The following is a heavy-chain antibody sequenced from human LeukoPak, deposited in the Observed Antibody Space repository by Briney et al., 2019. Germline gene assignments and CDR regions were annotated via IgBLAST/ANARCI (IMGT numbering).Heavy chain of an antibody. J-gene: IGHJ4*02. CDR2: INHSGST. CDR3: ARVNAATTFGIYY. Sequence: SETLSLTCAVYGGSFSGYYWSWIRQPPGKGLEWIGKINHSGSTNYNPSLKSRVTISVDTSKNQFSLKLSSVTAADTAVYYCARVNAATTFGIYYWGQGTLVTVSS. D-gene: IGHD3-10*01. V-gene: IGHV4-34*01. CDR1: GGSFSGYY.